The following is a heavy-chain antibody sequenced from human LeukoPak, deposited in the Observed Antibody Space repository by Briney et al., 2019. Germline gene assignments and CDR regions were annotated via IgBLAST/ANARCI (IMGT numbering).Heavy chain of an antibody. D-gene: IGHD2-15*01. Sequence: GGSLTLSCAASGFTFSSYSMNWVRQAPAKGLEWGSSSSSSSSYIYYADSVKGRFTISRDNAKNSLYLQMNSVRAEDTAVYYCARSGYCSGGSCYYAFDIWGQGTMVTVSS. CDR2: SSSSSSYI. J-gene: IGHJ3*02. V-gene: IGHV3-21*01. CDR1: GFTFSSYS. CDR3: ARSGYCSGGSCYYAFDI.